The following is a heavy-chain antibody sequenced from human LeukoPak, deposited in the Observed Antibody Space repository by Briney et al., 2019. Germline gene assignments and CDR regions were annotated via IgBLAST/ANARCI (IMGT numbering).Heavy chain of an antibody. CDR3: ARHGPTIAATSFGY. Sequence: PSETLSLTCTVSGGSISSYYWSWIRQPPGKGLEWIGYIYYSGSTNYNPSLKSRVTMSVDTSKNQFSLQLSSVTAADTAVYYCARHGPTIAATSFGYWGQGTLVTVSS. D-gene: IGHD6-25*01. J-gene: IGHJ4*02. CDR1: GGSISSYY. V-gene: IGHV4-59*08. CDR2: IYYSGST.